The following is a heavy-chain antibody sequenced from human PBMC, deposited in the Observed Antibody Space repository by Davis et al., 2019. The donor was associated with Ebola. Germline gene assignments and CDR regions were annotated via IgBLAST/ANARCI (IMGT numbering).Heavy chain of an antibody. CDR3: ARVDYDFWSGYYWVWFDP. D-gene: IGHD3-3*01. J-gene: IGHJ5*02. V-gene: IGHV4-59*01. Sequence: MPSETLSLTCTVSGGSISSYYWSWIRQPPGKGLEWIGYIYYSGSPNYNPSLKSRVTISVDTSKNQFSLKLSSVTAADTAVYYCARVDYDFWSGYYWVWFDPWGQGTLVTVSS. CDR1: GGSISSYY. CDR2: IYYSGSP.